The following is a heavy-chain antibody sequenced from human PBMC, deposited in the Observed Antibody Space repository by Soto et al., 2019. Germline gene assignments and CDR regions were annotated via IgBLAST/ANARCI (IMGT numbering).Heavy chain of an antibody. CDR3: AKDRGSGWARYFDY. CDR2: ISGSGGST. CDR1: GFTFSSYA. J-gene: IGHJ4*02. D-gene: IGHD6-19*01. V-gene: IGHV3-23*01. Sequence: GESLKISCAASGFTFSSYAMSWVRQAPGKGLEWVSAISGSGGSTYYADSVKGRFTISRDNSKNTLYLQMNSLRAEDTAVYYCAKDRGSGWARYFDYWGQGTLVTVSS.